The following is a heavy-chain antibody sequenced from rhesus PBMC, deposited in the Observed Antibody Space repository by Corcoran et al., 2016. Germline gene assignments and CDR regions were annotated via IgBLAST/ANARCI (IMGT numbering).Heavy chain of an antibody. CDR2: ISGSSGST. CDR1: GGSVSSSNW. V-gene: IGHV4-65*01. CDR3: ARRKVLFDY. Sequence: QVQLQESGPGLVKPSETLSLTCAVSGGSVSSSNWCSWIRQPPVKGLEWIGYISGSSGSTYYNPSLQSRVTISTYTSKHQFSLKLSSVTAADTAVYYCARRKVLFDYWGQGVLVTVSS. J-gene: IGHJ4*01.